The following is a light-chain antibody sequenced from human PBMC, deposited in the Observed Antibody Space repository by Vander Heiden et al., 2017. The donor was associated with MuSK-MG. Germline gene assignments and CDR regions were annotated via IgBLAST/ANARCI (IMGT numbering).Light chain of an antibody. CDR2: RDS. Sequence: SYELTQPLSVPVALGQPARITCGGNNIGSKNVHRNQQKPGQALVLGIYRDSNRPSGIPERFSGANSGNTATLTISRAQAGDESDYYCQVWDSRVVFGGGTKLTVL. CDR1: NIGSKN. J-gene: IGLJ2*01. CDR3: QVWDSRVV. V-gene: IGLV3-9*01.